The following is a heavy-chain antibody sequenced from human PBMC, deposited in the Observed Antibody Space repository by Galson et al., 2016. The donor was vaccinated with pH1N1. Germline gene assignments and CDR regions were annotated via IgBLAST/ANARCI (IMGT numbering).Heavy chain of an antibody. CDR1: GFTFSSYG. V-gene: IGHV3-33*01. CDR3: ARAPPTFNKRGWAFDV. D-gene: IGHD3-16*01. Sequence: SLRLSCAASGFTFSSYGIHWVRQAPGKGLEWVAVMWYDGSNKYYADSVKGRFSISRDNSKNTVHLQMNSLRADDTAVYYCARAPPTFNKRGWAFDVWGQGTMVSVSS. CDR2: MWYDGSNK. J-gene: IGHJ3*01.